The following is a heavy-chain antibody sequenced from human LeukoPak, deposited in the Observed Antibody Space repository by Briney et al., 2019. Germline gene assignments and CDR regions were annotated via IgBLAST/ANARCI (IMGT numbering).Heavy chain of an antibody. CDR3: ARHGTVTHRFDY. CDR1: GGSMSSSSYY. Sequence: SETLSLTCGVSGGSMSSSSYYWGWIRQPPGKGLEWIGSIYYSGSTYYNPSLKSRVTISVDSSKNQCFLKLSSVTAADTAVYYCARHGTVTHRFDYWGQGTLVTVSS. D-gene: IGHD4-17*01. J-gene: IGHJ4*02. CDR2: IYYSGST. V-gene: IGHV4-39*01.